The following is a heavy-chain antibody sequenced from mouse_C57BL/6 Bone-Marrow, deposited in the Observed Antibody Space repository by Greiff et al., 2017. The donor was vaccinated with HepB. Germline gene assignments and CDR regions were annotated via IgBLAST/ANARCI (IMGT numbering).Heavy chain of an antibody. D-gene: IGHD3-2*02. V-gene: IGHV5-16*01. CDR2: INYDGSST. CDR3: ARDTQVYFDY. Sequence: EVMLVESEGGLVQPGSSMKLSCTASGFTFSDYYMAWVRQVPEKGLEWVANINYDGSSTYYLDSLKSRFIISRDNAKNILYLQMSSLKSEDTATYYCARDTQVYFDYWGQGTTLTVSS. CDR1: GFTFSDYY. J-gene: IGHJ2*01.